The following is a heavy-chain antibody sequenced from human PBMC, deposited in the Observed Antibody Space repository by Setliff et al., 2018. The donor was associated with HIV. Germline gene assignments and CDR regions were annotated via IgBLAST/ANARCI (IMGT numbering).Heavy chain of an antibody. J-gene: IGHJ4*02. CDR3: ARHKTHDYDGNSVYFDF. Sequence: SETLSLTCTVSGDSISSGGYYWSWIRQPAGQGLEWIGRIYTSGNTNYNPSTYDNPSLKNRVTISRDTSKDRFSLNLRSVTAADTAIYYCARHKTHDYDGNSVYFDFWGQGILVTVSS. V-gene: IGHV4-61*02. CDR2: IYTSGNTNYNP. D-gene: IGHD4-17*01. CDR1: GDSISSGGYY.